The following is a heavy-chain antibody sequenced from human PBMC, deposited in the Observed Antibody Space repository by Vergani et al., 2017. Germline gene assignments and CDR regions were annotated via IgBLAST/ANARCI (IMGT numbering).Heavy chain of an antibody. CDR3: ARGSGIAARMDDFDY. J-gene: IGHJ4*02. Sequence: EVQLVESGGGLVKPGGSLRLSCAASGFTFSSYSMNWVRQAPGKGLEWVSSISSSSSYIYYADSVKGRFTISRDNAKNSLYLQRNSLRAEDTAVYYCARGSGIAARMDDFDYWGQGTLVTVSS. D-gene: IGHD6-6*01. CDR2: ISSSSSYI. V-gene: IGHV3-21*01. CDR1: GFTFSSYS.